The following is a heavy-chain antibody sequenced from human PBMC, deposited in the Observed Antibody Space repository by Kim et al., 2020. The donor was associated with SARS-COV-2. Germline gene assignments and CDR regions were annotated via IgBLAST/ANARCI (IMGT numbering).Heavy chain of an antibody. V-gene: IGHV1-69*13. CDR1: GGTFSSYA. CDR2: IIPIFGTA. CDR3: ARGRMAARSDCSFDY. Sequence: SVKVSCKASGGTFSSYAISWVRQAPGQGLEWMGGIIPIFGTANYAQKFQGRVTITADESTSTAYMELSSLRSEDTAVYYCARGRMAARSDCSFDYWGQGALVTVSS. J-gene: IGHJ4*02. D-gene: IGHD6-6*01.